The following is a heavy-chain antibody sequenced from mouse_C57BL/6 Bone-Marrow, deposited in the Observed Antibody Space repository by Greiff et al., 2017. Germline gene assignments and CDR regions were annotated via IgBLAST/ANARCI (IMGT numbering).Heavy chain of an antibody. Sequence: QVQLQQSGAELARPGASVKLSCKASGYTFTSYGISWVKQRTGQGLEWIGEIYPRSGNTYYNEKLKGKATLTADKSSSTAYMELRSLTSEDSAVYFCAREGYYAMDYWGQGNSVTVSS. J-gene: IGHJ4*01. CDR1: GYTFTSYG. CDR2: IYPRSGNT. V-gene: IGHV1-81*01. CDR3: AREGYYAMDY.